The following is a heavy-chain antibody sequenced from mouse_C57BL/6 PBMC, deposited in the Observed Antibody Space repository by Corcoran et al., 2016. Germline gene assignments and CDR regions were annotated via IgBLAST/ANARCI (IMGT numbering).Heavy chain of an antibody. Sequence: EVQLQQSGPELVKPGASVKISCKASGYTFTDYYMNWVKQSHGKSLEWIGDINPNNGGTSYNQKFKGKATLTVDKSSSTAYMELRSLTSEDSAVYYCYYYGSSFYYAMDYWGQGTSVTVSS. CDR3: YYYGSSFYYAMDY. CDR2: INPNNGGT. D-gene: IGHD1-1*01. J-gene: IGHJ4*01. V-gene: IGHV1-26*01. CDR1: GYTFTDYY.